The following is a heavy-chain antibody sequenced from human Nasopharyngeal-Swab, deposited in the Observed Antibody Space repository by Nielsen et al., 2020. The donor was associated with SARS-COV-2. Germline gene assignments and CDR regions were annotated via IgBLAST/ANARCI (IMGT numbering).Heavy chain of an antibody. CDR1: GFTFSDYY. CDR2: ISSSSSYT. CDR3: AKLEVVQIVVVITTWGYFDY. V-gene: IGHV3-11*03. Sequence: GGSLRLSCAASGFTFSDYYMSWIRQAPGKGLEWVSYISSSSSYTNYADSVKGRFTISRDNAKNSLYLQMNSLRAEDTAVYYCAKLEVVQIVVVITTWGYFDYWGQGTLVTVSS. J-gene: IGHJ4*02. D-gene: IGHD3-22*01.